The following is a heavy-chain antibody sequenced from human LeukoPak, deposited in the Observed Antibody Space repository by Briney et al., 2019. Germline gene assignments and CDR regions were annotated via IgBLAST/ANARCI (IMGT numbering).Heavy chain of an antibody. J-gene: IGHJ6*03. CDR3: AREQSPEGIVRGEGYMDV. D-gene: IGHD3-10*02. Sequence: ASVNVSCKASGYTFTGYYMHWVRQAPGQGREWMVWINPNRGGTNYAQRFQGRVTMTRDTSISTAYMELSRLRSDDTAVYYCAREQSPEGIVRGEGYMDVWGKGTTVTVSS. CDR2: INPNRGGT. CDR1: GYTFTGYY. V-gene: IGHV1-2*02.